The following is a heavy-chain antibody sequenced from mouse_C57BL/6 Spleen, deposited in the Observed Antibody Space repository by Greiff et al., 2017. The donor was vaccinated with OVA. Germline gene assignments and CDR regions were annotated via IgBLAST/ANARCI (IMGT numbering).Heavy chain of an antibody. CDR3: ARAWDYDYDWRYFDV. CDR1: GYTFTSYG. J-gene: IGHJ1*03. D-gene: IGHD2-4*01. V-gene: IGHV1-81*01. Sequence: QVHVKQSGAELARPGASVKLSCKASGYTFTSYGISWVKQRTGQGLEWIGEIYPRSGNTYYNEKFKGKATLTADKSSSTAYMALRSLTSEDSAVYFCARAWDYDYDWRYFDVWGTGTTVTVSS. CDR2: IYPRSGNT.